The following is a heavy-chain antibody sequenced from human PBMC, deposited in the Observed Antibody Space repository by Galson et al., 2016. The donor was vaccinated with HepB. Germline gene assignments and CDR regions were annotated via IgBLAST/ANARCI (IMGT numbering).Heavy chain of an antibody. Sequence: SLRLSCAASGFTFRNYGMHWVRQVPGKGLEWVAVISYDGINKYFADSVRGRFNISRDNSKNTLYLQMHSPRAEDTAVYYCAKERIAGITLDRGVMTSRLADVWGQGTTVT. CDR2: ISYDGINK. CDR1: GFTFRNYG. D-gene: IGHD3-10*01. V-gene: IGHV3-30*18. J-gene: IGHJ6*02. CDR3: AKERIAGITLDRGVMTSRLADV.